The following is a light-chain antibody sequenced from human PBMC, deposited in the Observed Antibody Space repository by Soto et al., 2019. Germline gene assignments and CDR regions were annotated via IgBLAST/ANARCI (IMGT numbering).Light chain of an antibody. V-gene: IGKV3-20*01. Sequence: ETVLTQSPRTLSLSPGERATLSCSASQSVSSRYLAWYQQKPGQAPRLLIYGASSRATGIPDRFSGSGSGTGFPLTISRLELEEFAVYYCQQYATSPPTFGQGTELDIK. J-gene: IGKJ1*01. CDR2: GAS. CDR1: QSVSSRY. CDR3: QQYATSPPT.